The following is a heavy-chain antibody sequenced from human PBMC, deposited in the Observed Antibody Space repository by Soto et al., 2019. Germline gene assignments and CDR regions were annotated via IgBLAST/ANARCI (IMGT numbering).Heavy chain of an antibody. CDR1: GYTFTSYG. Sequence: VASVKVSCKASGYTFTSYGISWVRQAPGQGLEWMGWISAYNGNTNYAQKLQGRVTMTTDTSTSTAYMELRSLRSDDTAVYYCARDHSSGWYPDAFDIWGQGTMVTVSS. CDR2: ISAYNGNT. D-gene: IGHD6-19*01. CDR3: ARDHSSGWYPDAFDI. J-gene: IGHJ3*02. V-gene: IGHV1-18*04.